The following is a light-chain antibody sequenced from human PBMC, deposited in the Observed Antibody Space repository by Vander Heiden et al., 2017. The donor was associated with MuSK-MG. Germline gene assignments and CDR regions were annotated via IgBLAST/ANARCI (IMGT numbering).Light chain of an antibody. V-gene: IGKV3-15*01. CDR2: DAS. J-gene: IGKJ4*01. CDR3: QHYNNRPLI. CDR1: ESVNNN. Sequence: ATLSCRASESVNNNLAWYQQKPSQAPRLLIYDASARATGIPVRFSGSGSGTEFSLTITSLQSEDFAIYYCQHYNNRPLIFGGGTKVEI.